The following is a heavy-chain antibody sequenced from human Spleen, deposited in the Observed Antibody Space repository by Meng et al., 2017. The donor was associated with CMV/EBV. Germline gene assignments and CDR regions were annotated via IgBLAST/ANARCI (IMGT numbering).Heavy chain of an antibody. CDR2: ISYGGINT. Sequence: GESLKISCAASGFTFSSNNMHWVRQAPGKGPEWVAVISYGGINTYYADSVKGRFTVSRDSSNKMMYMQMNGLTVEDTSVYYCATDYDFWSGYSYYYYGMDVWGQGTTVTVSS. CDR1: GFTFSSNN. J-gene: IGHJ6*02. V-gene: IGHV3-30-3*01. D-gene: IGHD3-3*01. CDR3: ATDYDFWSGYSYYYYGMDV.